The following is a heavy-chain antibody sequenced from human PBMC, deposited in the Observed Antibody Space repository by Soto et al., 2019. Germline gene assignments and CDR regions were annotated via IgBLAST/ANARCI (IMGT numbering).Heavy chain of an antibody. V-gene: IGHV3-21*01. CDR2: ISGTSVYI. CDR1: GGSFSDSDW. J-gene: IGHJ5*02. CDR3: AREGALKPFSS. Sequence: ETLSLTCAVSGGSFSDSDWWSWVRQAPGKGLEWVSHISGTSVYIHYADSVKGRFTISRDNAKNSVYLQMDSLRVEDTAVYYCAREGALKPFSSWGQGALVTVSS.